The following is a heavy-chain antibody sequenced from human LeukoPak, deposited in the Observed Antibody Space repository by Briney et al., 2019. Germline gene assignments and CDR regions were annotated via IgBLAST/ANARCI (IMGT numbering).Heavy chain of an antibody. CDR2: TRNKANSYTT. CDR1: GFTFSDHY. V-gene: IGHV3-72*01. J-gene: IGHJ4*02. CDR3: ARGLGSLVPGY. Sequence: PGGSLRLSCAASGFTFSDHYMDWVRQAPGKGLEWVGRTRNKANSYTTEYAASVKGRFTISRDDSKNSLFLQMSSLKTEDTAMYYCARGLGSLVPGYWGQGTLVTVSS. D-gene: IGHD3-16*01.